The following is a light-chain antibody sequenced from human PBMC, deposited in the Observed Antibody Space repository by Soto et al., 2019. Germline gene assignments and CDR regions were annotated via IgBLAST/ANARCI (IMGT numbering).Light chain of an antibody. V-gene: IGKV1-9*01. Sequence: DIQVTQSPLYLSASVGDRVTITCRASQDITSFVAWYQQQPEKAPKLLIFATSRLQTGVPSRFSGSGSGTEFTLTTTSLQPEDFATYYCQQVHTFPLTFGPGTRVDVK. CDR2: ATS. CDR3: QQVHTFPLT. J-gene: IGKJ3*01. CDR1: QDITSF.